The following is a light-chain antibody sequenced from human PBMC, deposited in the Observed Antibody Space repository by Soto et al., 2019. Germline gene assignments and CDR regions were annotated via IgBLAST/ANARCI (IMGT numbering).Light chain of an antibody. CDR2: WAS. CDR3: QQYYSTPRT. J-gene: IGKJ4*01. V-gene: IGKV4-1*01. CDR1: QSVLYSSNNKNY. Sequence: DIVMTQSPDSLAVSLGERATINCKSSQSVLYSSNNKNYLAWYQQKPGQPPKLLIYWASTGESGVPDRFSGSGSGTDFTLTISSLKAEDVAVYYCQQYYSTPRTFGGGTKVEIK.